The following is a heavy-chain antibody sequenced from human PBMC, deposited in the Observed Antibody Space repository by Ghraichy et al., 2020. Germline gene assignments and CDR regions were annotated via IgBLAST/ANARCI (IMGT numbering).Heavy chain of an antibody. CDR2: IKSKTDGGTT. CDR3: TTVRREDDFWSGYYIYYYYYYMDV. V-gene: IGHV3-15*01. D-gene: IGHD3-3*01. CDR1: GFTFSNAW. Sequence: GGSLRLSCAASGFTFSNAWMSWVRQAPGKGLEWVGRIKSKTDGGTTDYAAPVKGRFTISRDDSKNTLYLQMNSLKTEDTAVYYCTTVRREDDFWSGYYIYYYYYYMDVWGKGTTVTVSS. J-gene: IGHJ6*03.